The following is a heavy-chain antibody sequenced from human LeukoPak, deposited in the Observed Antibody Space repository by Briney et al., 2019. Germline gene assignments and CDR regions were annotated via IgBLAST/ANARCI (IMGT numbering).Heavy chain of an antibody. CDR3: ARGSGYFLDFDY. CDR1: GFTFSSYW. Sequence: GGSLRLSCAASGFTFSSYWMSWVRQAPGKGLEWVANINKDGGEKYYVDSVKGRFTISRDNAKNTLYLQMNSLRAEDTAVYYCARGSGYFLDFDYWGQGTLVTVSS. V-gene: IGHV3-7*03. CDR2: INKDGGEK. D-gene: IGHD3-22*01. J-gene: IGHJ4*02.